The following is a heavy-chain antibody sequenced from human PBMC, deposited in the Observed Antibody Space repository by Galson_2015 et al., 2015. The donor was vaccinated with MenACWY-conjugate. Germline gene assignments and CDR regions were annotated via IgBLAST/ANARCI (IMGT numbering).Heavy chain of an antibody. CDR2: ITNSGNSI. J-gene: IGHJ4*02. D-gene: IGHD5-12*01. CDR1: GFTFSIYS. Sequence: SLRLSCAASGFTFSIYSMSWVRQAPGKGLEWVSYITNSGNSIYYGDSVKGRFTISRDNAKNSLYLQMNSLRDEDTAVYYCASYRDSGYDSPFDYRGQGTLVTVSS. V-gene: IGHV3-48*02. CDR3: ASYRDSGYDSPFDY.